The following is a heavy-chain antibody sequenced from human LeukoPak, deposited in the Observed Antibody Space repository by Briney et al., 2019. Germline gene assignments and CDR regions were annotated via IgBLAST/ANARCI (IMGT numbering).Heavy chain of an antibody. D-gene: IGHD2-2*01. Sequence: GGSLRLSCVVSGFTFSSCAMTWVRQAPGKGLEWVSAISGGGGGTTYYAESVKGRFTISGDNSKNTVYLQMHSLRAEDTAVYYCAKAVAYCSSTSCYFDYWGQGTLVTVSS. CDR3: AKAVAYCSSTSCYFDY. J-gene: IGHJ4*02. CDR1: GFTFSSCA. V-gene: IGHV3-23*01. CDR2: ISGGGGGTT.